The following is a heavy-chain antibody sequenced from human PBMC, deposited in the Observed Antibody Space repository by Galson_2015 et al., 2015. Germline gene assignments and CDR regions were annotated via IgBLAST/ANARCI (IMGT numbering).Heavy chain of an antibody. CDR2: IKSKTGGGTT. D-gene: IGHD2-15*01. V-gene: IGHV3-15*01. Sequence: CAASGFTFSNAWMSWVRQAPGKGLEWVGRIKSKTGGGTTDYAAPVKGRFTISRDDSKNTLYLQMNSLRAEDTAVYYCAKDWGDIVVVVAASTENYAFDIWGQGTMVTASS. J-gene: IGHJ3*02. CDR3: AKDWGDIVVVVAASTENYAFDI. CDR1: GFTFSNAW.